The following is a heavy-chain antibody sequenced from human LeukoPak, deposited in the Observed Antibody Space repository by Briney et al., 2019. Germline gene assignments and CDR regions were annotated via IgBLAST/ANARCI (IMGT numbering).Heavy chain of an antibody. Sequence: GRSLRLSCAASGFTFSDYSMNWVRQAPGKGLEWVSYISISSTTIFYADSVKGRFTISRDNAKNSLFLQMNGLRDEDTALYYCARERVIAAAGDGFDSWGQGTLVTVSS. V-gene: IGHV3-48*02. J-gene: IGHJ4*02. CDR3: ARERVIAAAGDGFDS. CDR2: ISISSTTI. CDR1: GFTFSDYS. D-gene: IGHD2-21*01.